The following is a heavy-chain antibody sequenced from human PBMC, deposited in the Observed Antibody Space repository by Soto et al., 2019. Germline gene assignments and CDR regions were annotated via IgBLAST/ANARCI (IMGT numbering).Heavy chain of an antibody. V-gene: IGHV1-69*05. CDR2: IIPIFGTA. J-gene: IGHJ4*02. Sequence: GASVKVSCKASGGTFSSYAISWVRQAPGQGLEWMGGIIPIFGTANYAQKFQGRVTITTDKSTSTAYMELRSLRSDDTAVYCCARTEAPKRLYSIPSSPDYWGQGTLVTVSS. CDR3: ARTEAPKRLYSIPSSPDY. D-gene: IGHD6-13*01. CDR1: GGTFSSYA.